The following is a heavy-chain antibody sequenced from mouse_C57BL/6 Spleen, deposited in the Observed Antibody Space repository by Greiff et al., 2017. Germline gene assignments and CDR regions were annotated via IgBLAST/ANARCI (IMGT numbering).Heavy chain of an antibody. D-gene: IGHD3-2*02. Sequence: QVQLQQPGAELVRPGSSVKLSCKASGYTFTSYWMHWVKQRPIQGLEWIGNIDPSDSETHYNQKFKDKATLTVDKSSSTAYMQLSSLTSEESAVYYYAREETAQDTAWFAYWGQGTLVTVSA. CDR1: GYTFTSYW. V-gene: IGHV1-52*01. CDR3: AREETAQDTAWFAY. J-gene: IGHJ3*01. CDR2: IDPSDSET.